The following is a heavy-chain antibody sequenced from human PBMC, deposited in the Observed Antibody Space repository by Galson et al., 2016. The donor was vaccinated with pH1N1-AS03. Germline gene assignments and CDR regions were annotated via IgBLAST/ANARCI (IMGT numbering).Heavy chain of an antibody. CDR2: IYWHDDK. J-gene: IGHJ4*02. D-gene: IGHD3-10*01. CDR1: GFSLNDGGLG. Sequence: PALVKPTQTLTLTCTFSGFSLNDGGLGVGWIRQPPGKALEWLGMIYWHDDKRYNPSLQNRLTLTQGVSKSEVVLQMTNVDPEDTATYYCAHRFYGSGASFFDFWSQGIVVVVS. CDR3: AHRFYGSGASFFDF. V-gene: IGHV2-5*01.